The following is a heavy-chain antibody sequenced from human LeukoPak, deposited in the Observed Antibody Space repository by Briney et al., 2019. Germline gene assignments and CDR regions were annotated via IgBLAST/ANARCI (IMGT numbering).Heavy chain of an antibody. Sequence: SETLSLTCAVSGGSISTYYWSWIRQPAGKGLEWIGRIYTSGSTNYNPSLKSRVTMSVDTSKNQFSLNLRSVTAADTAVYYCARAAGYYYDSSGYYRFGFDYWGQGTLVTVSS. J-gene: IGHJ4*02. D-gene: IGHD3-22*01. CDR2: IYTSGST. V-gene: IGHV4-4*07. CDR1: GGSISTYY. CDR3: ARAAGYYYDSSGYYRFGFDY.